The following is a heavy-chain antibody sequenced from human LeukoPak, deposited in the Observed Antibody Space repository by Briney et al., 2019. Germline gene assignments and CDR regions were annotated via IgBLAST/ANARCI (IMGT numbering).Heavy chain of an antibody. Sequence: PSETLSLTCAVYGGSFSGYYWSWIRQPPGKGLEWIGEINHSGSTNYNSSLKSRVTISVDTSKNQFSVKLSSVTAADTAVYYCATRDHYGSGSYYGSTHHFDYWGQGTLVTVSS. CDR2: INHSGST. D-gene: IGHD3-10*01. J-gene: IGHJ4*02. V-gene: IGHV4-34*01. CDR1: GGSFSGYY. CDR3: ATRDHYGSGSYYGSTHHFDY.